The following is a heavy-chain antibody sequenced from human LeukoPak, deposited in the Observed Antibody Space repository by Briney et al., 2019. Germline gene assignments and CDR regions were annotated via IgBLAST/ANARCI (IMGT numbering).Heavy chain of an antibody. CDR1: GFTFSSYA. CDR3: ARGYDFWSGDNDAFDI. J-gene: IGHJ3*02. CDR2: ISYDGSNK. V-gene: IGHV3-30-3*01. Sequence: GRSLRLSCAASGFTFSSYAMHWVRQAPGKGLEWVAVISYDGSNKYYADSVKGRFTISRDNSKNTLYLQMNSLRAEDTAVYYCARGYDFWSGDNDAFDIWGQGTMVTVSS. D-gene: IGHD3-3*01.